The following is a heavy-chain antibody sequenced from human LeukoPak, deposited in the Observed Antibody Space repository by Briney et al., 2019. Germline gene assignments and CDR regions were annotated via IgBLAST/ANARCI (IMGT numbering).Heavy chain of an antibody. Sequence: PGGSLRLSCAASGFIFSNSWMRWFRQVPGKGLEWVANMDQDGKEKNYVASVKGRFTISRDNTKNSLFLQMNSLTAEDTAVYYCAKNLHYDSHDFWGRGALVTVSS. CDR1: GFIFSNSW. D-gene: IGHD3-3*01. CDR3: AKNLHYDSHDF. V-gene: IGHV3-7*01. CDR2: MDQDGKEK. J-gene: IGHJ4*02.